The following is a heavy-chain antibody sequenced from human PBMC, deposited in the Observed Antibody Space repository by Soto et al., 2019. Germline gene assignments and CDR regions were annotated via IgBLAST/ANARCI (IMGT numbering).Heavy chain of an antibody. V-gene: IGHV1-69*12. J-gene: IGHJ5*02. Sequence: QVQLVQSGAEVKKPGSSVKVSCKASGGTFSSYAISWVRQAPGQGLEWMGGIIPIFGTANYAQKFQGRVTIXXDXSXXTAYMELSSLRSEDTAVYYCASGVGATEGGDWFDPWGQGTLVTVSS. D-gene: IGHD1-26*01. CDR1: GGTFSSYA. CDR2: IIPIFGTA. CDR3: ASGVGATEGGDWFDP.